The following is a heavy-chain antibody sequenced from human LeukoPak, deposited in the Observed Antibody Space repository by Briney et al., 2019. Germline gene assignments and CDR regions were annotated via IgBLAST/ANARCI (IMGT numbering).Heavy chain of an antibody. CDR3: ARDPPSNERYSGYDYYFDY. J-gene: IGHJ4*02. D-gene: IGHD5-12*01. V-gene: IGHV1-18*01. Sequence: ASVKVSCKASGYTFTSYGISWVRQAPGQGLEWMGWISAYNGNTNYAQKVQGRVTMTRDMSTSTVYMELSSLRSEDTAVYYCARDPPSNERYSGYDYYFDYWGQGTLVTVSS. CDR1: GYTFTSYG. CDR2: ISAYNGNT.